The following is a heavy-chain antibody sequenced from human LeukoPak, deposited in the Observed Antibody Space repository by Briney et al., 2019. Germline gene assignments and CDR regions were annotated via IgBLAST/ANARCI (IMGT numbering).Heavy chain of an antibody. CDR1: GGTFSSYA. D-gene: IGHD1-26*01. V-gene: IGHV1-69*04. Sequence: VASVKVSCRASGGTFSSYAISWVRHAPGQGLEWMGRIIPIFGIANYAQKLQGRVTITADKSTSTAYMELSSLRSEDTAVYYCARAPSSGSYFDYWGQGTLVTVSS. J-gene: IGHJ4*02. CDR2: IIPIFGIA. CDR3: ARAPSSGSYFDY.